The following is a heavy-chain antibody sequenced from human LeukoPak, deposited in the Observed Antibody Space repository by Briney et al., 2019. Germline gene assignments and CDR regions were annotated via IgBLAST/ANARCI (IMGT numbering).Heavy chain of an antibody. Sequence: SETLSLTCGVSGGSMISSTYYWGWIRQSPGKGLEWIGTIYYSGSTYYNPSLKSRVTISVDTSKNQFSLKLSSVTAADTAVYYCARDGNPRGWFDPWGQGTLVTVSS. CDR1: GGSMISSTYY. CDR2: IYYSGST. CDR3: ARDGNPRGWFDP. D-gene: IGHD1-14*01. V-gene: IGHV4-39*07. J-gene: IGHJ5*02.